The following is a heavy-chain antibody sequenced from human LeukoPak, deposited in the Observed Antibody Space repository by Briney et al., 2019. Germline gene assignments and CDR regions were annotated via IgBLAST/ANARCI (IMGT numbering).Heavy chain of an antibody. CDR2: IYYSGST. Sequence: SETLSLTCTVSGASISSYYWSWIRQPPGKGLEWIGYIYYSGSTNYNPSLKSRVTISVDTSKNQFSLKLSSVTAADTAVYYCAREPHSMKYYYGSGSLAGILDVWGKGTTVTVSS. D-gene: IGHD3-10*01. J-gene: IGHJ6*04. CDR3: AREPHSMKYYYGSGSLAGILDV. CDR1: GASISSYY. V-gene: IGHV4-59*01.